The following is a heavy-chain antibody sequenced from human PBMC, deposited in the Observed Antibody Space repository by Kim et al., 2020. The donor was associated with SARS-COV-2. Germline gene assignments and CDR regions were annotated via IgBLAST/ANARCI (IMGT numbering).Heavy chain of an antibody. CDR1: GFTVSSNY. D-gene: IGHD6-13*01. V-gene: IGHV3-53*04. J-gene: IGHJ4*02. CDR2: IYSGGST. CDR3: ARGGSDSSSWIDY. Sequence: GGSLRLSCAAFGFTVSSNYMSWVRQAPGKGLEWVSVIYSGGSTYYADSVKGRFTISRHNSKNTLYLQMNSLRAEDTAVYYCARGGSDSSSWIDYWGQGTLVTVSS.